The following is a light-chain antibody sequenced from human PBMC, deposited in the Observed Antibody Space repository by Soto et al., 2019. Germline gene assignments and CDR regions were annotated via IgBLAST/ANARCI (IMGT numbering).Light chain of an antibody. CDR3: QQYGSSPRT. J-gene: IGKJ1*01. CDR1: QSVSSSY. CDR2: GAS. Sequence: EIVLTQSPGTLSLSPGERATLSCXASQSVSSSYLAWYQQKPGQAPRLXIYGASSRATGSPDRFSGSGSGTDFTLTISRLEPEDFAVYYCQQYGSSPRTFGQGTKVDIK. V-gene: IGKV3-20*01.